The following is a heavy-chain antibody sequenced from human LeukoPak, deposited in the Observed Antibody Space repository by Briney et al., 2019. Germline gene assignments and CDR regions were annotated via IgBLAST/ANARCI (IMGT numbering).Heavy chain of an antibody. CDR1: GGSISSYY. V-gene: IGHV4-59*01. CDR3: ARVQYYDFWSGRSQSWYFDL. D-gene: IGHD3-3*01. CDR2: IYYSGST. Sequence: SETLSLTCTVSGGSISSYYWSWIRQPPGKGLEWIGYIYYSGSTNYTPSLKSRVTISVHTSKIQFSLKLSSVTAADTAVYYCARVQYYDFWSGRSQSWYFDLWGRGTLVTVSS. J-gene: IGHJ2*01.